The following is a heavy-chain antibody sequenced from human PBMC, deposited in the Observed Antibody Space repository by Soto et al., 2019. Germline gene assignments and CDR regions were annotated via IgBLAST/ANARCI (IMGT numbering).Heavy chain of an antibody. CDR3: ARGGPDLPTIGSFDY. CDR1: GYTFTNYY. V-gene: IGHV1-46*01. CDR2: IHYSGATP. Sequence: ASVKVSCKASGYTFTNYYMHWVRQAPGQGLEWMGVIHYSGATPTYAQKFQGRVTMARDTSTSTVYVELSSLTSEDTAVYYCARGGPDLPTIGSFDYWGQGTMVTVSS. J-gene: IGHJ4*02. D-gene: IGHD3-16*01.